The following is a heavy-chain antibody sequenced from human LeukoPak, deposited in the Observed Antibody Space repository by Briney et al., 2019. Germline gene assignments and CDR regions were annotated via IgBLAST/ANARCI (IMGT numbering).Heavy chain of an antibody. Sequence: KSSETLSLTCTVSGGSIGSGRYYWAWIRQPPGKGLEWIGSIYNSWCTSYNPSLKSRVTMSVDTSKNQFSLMLSSVPAADTAVYYCARNITSVIPAGYFDYWGQGTLVTVSS. CDR3: ARNITSVIPAGYFDY. D-gene: IGHD2-2*01. CDR1: GGSIGSGRYY. CDR2: IYNSWCT. V-gene: IGHV4-39*01. J-gene: IGHJ4*02.